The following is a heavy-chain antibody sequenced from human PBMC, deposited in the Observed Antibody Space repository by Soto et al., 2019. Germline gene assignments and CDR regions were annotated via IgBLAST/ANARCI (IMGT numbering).Heavy chain of an antibody. CDR2: IIPVFGRS. D-gene: IGHD2-8*01. Sequence: QVQLVQSGAEVQKPGSSVKVSCKASGGTFNSYAFSWVRQAPGQGFEWMGGIIPVFGRSHYAQKFQGRVTITADESATTVFLELSSLRSEDTALYYCARRMGYFDYWGQGTLVTVSP. CDR1: GGTFNSYA. V-gene: IGHV1-69*01. J-gene: IGHJ4*02. CDR3: ARRMGYFDY.